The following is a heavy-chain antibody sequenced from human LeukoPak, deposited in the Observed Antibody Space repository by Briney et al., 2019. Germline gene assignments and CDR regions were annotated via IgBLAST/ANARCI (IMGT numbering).Heavy chain of an antibody. CDR1: GFTFSPYG. CDR3: AKAYGVDDSSGDHFDY. J-gene: IGHJ4*02. D-gene: IGHD3-22*01. CDR2: IRYAGSNE. Sequence: GGSLRLSCAASGFTFSPYGMHWVRQAPGKGLEWVALIRYAGSNEYYADSVKGRFTISRDNSNNTLYLQMNSLRAEDTAVYYCAKAYGVDDSSGDHFDYWGQGTLVTVSS. V-gene: IGHV3-30*02.